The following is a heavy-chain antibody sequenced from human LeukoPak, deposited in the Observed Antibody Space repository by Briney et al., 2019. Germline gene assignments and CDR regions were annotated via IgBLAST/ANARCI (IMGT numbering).Heavy chain of an antibody. CDR2: IYYSGST. D-gene: IGHD6-19*01. CDR1: GGSISSHY. J-gene: IGHJ4*02. Sequence: SETLSLTCTVSGGSISSHYWSWIRQPPGKGLEWIGYIYYSGSTNYNPSLKSRVTISVDTSKNQFSLKLSSVTAADTAVYYCARAPGYSSGSYFDYWGQGTLVTVSS. CDR3: ARAPGYSSGSYFDY. V-gene: IGHV4-59*11.